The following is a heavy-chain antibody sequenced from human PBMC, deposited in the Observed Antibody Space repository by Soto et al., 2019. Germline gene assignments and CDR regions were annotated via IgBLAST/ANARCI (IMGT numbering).Heavy chain of an antibody. CDR3: ARGGVGGTTMVYNWFDP. J-gene: IGHJ5*02. V-gene: IGHV1-18*01. Sequence: QVQLVQSVGEVKKPGASVKVSCKASGYTFTSYGITWVRQAPGQGLEWMGWISPYNGNTDYSQNFQGRVTMTTETSTRTAYMELRSLRSDDTAVYYCARGGVGGTTMVYNWFDPWGQGTLVTVSS. D-gene: IGHD5-18*01. CDR2: ISPYNGNT. CDR1: GYTFTSYG.